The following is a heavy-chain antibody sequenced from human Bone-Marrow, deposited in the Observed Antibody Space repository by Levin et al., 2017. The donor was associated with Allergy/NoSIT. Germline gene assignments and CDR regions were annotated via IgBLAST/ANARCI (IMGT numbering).Heavy chain of an antibody. D-gene: IGHD6-19*01. Sequence: SSETLSLTCTVSGGSISSYYWSWIRQPPGKGLEWIGYIYYSGSTNYNPSLKSRVTISVDTSKNQFSLKLSSVTAADTAVYYCARDGGSSSGWYWFDPWGQGTLVTVSS. CDR1: GGSISSYY. CDR2: IYYSGST. V-gene: IGHV4-59*01. CDR3: ARDGGSSSGWYWFDP. J-gene: IGHJ5*02.